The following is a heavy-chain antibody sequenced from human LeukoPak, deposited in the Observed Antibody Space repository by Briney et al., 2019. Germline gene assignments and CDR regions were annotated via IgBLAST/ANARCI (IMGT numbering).Heavy chain of an antibody. CDR2: ISGSGGST. J-gene: IGHJ4*02. Sequence: SCKASGGTFSSYAMSWVRQAPGKGLEWVSAISGSGGSTYYADSVKGRFTSSRDNSKNTLYLQMNSLRAEDTAVYYCAKRMGSEGGSSHNWGQGTLVTVSS. CDR1: GGTFSSYA. CDR3: AKRMGSEGGSSHN. V-gene: IGHV3-23*01. D-gene: IGHD1-26*01.